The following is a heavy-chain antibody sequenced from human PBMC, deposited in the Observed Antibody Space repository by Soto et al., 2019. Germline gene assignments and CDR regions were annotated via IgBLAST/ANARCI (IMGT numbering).Heavy chain of an antibody. D-gene: IGHD6-6*01. Sequence: PGESLKSSCKGSGYSVTSYWIGWVRQMPGKGLEWMGIIYPGDSDTRYSPSFQGQVTISADKSISTAYLQWSSLKASDTAMYYCARCYSSSSYYYYYMDVWGKGTTVTVSS. CDR1: GYSVTSYW. CDR3: ARCYSSSSYYYYYMDV. CDR2: IYPGDSDT. J-gene: IGHJ6*03. V-gene: IGHV5-51*01.